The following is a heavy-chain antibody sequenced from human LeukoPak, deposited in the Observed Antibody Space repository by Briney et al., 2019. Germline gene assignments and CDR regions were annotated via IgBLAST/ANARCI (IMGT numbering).Heavy chain of an antibody. J-gene: IGHJ5*02. CDR1: GGSISSSNYY. D-gene: IGHD3-16*01. V-gene: IGHV4-39*07. Sequence: SETLSLTCTVSGGSISSSNYYWGWIRQPPGKGLEWIGSISYSAITNYNPSLKSRVTISIDTSKNQFSLRLSSVTAADTAVYYCARGVNWIDPWGQGALVTVSS. CDR3: ARGVNWIDP. CDR2: ISYSAIT.